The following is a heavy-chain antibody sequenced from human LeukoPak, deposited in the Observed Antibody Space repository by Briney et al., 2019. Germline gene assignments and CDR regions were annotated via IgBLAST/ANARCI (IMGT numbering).Heavy chain of an antibody. Sequence: GGSLRLSCAASGFAFSSNGMSWVRQAPGKGLEWVSASSGSDGSAYYADSVKGRFTISRDNSKNTLYLQLNSLRAEDTAVYYCAKGLYCSSTSCYTNWYFDLWGRGTLVTVSS. CDR2: SSGSDGSA. V-gene: IGHV3-23*01. D-gene: IGHD2-2*02. CDR1: GFAFSSNG. J-gene: IGHJ2*01. CDR3: AKGLYCSSTSCYTNWYFDL.